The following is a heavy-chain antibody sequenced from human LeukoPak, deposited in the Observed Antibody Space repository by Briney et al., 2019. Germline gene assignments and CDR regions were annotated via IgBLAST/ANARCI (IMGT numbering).Heavy chain of an antibody. V-gene: IGHV3-30*18. D-gene: IGHD1-26*01. CDR3: AKHSGSHGAFDY. CDR1: GFTFSSYG. CDR2: ISYDGSNK. Sequence: GGSLRLSCAASGFTFSSYGMHWVRQAPGKGLEWVAVISYDGSNKYHADSVKGRFTISRDNSKNTLYLQMNSLRAEDTAVYYCAKHSGSHGAFDYWGQGTLVTVSS. J-gene: IGHJ4*02.